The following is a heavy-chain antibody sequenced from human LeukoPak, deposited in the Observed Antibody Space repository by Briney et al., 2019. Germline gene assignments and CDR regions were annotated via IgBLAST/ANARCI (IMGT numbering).Heavy chain of an antibody. Sequence: GGSLRLSCAASGFTFSSYAMSWVRRAPGKGLEWVSAISGSGGSTYYADSVKGRFTISRDNSKNTLYLQMNSLRAEDTAVYYCAKDPWSPYYDILTGYSAEYFQHWGQGTLVTVSS. CDR3: AKDPWSPYYDILTGYSAEYFQH. J-gene: IGHJ1*01. CDR1: GFTFSSYA. D-gene: IGHD3-9*01. V-gene: IGHV3-23*01. CDR2: ISGSGGST.